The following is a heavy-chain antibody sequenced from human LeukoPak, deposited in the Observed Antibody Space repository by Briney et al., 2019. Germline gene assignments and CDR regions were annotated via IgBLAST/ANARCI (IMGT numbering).Heavy chain of an antibody. CDR2: ISGSGGSA. CDR1: GLTFSSHW. D-gene: IGHD6-13*01. CDR3: ANDYSSSWYNAFDI. J-gene: IGHJ3*02. Sequence: GGSLRLSCAASGLTFSSHWMHWVRQAPGKGLEWVSTISGSGGSAYYADSVKGRFTISRDNSKNTLYLQMNSLRAEDTAVYYCANDYSSSWYNAFDIWGQGTMVTVSS. V-gene: IGHV3-23*01.